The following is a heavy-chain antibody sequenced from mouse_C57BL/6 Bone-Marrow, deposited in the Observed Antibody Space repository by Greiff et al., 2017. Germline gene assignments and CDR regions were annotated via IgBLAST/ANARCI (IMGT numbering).Heavy chain of an antibody. D-gene: IGHD2-2*01. J-gene: IGHJ3*01. CDR3: ARFPYGYDFAY. V-gene: IGHV1-26*01. CDR2: INPNNGGT. CDR1: GYTFTDYY. Sequence: EVKLQQSGPELVKPGASVKISCKASGYTFTDYYMNWVKQSHGKSLEWIGDINPNNGGTSYNQKFKGKATLTVDKSSSTAYMELRSLTSEDSAVYYCARFPYGYDFAYWGQGTLVTVSA.